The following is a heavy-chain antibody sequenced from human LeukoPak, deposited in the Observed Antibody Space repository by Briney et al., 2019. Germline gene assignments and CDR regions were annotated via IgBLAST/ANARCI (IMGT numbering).Heavy chain of an antibody. Sequence: GGSLRLSCAASGFTFSSYSMNWVRQAPGKGLEWVSYISSSSSTIYYADSVKGRFTISRDNAKNSLYLQMNSLRAEDTAVYYCARALIAAADTWPSNYWGQGTLVTVSS. CDR1: GFTFSSYS. D-gene: IGHD6-13*01. CDR2: ISSSSSTI. J-gene: IGHJ4*02. CDR3: ARALIAAADTWPSNY. V-gene: IGHV3-48*04.